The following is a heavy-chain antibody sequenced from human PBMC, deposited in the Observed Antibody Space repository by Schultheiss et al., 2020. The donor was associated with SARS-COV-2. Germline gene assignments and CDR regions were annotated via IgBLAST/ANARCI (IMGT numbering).Heavy chain of an antibody. CDR2: INHSGST. V-gene: IGHV4-34*01. CDR1: GGSISSYY. D-gene: IGHD5-12*01. J-gene: IGHJ4*02. Sequence: SQTLSLTCTVSGGSISSYYWSWIRQPAGKGLEWIGEINHSGSTNYNPSLKSRVTISVDTSKNQFSLKLSSVTAADTAVYYCARVVDIRAFDYWGQGTLVTVSS. CDR3: ARVVDIRAFDY.